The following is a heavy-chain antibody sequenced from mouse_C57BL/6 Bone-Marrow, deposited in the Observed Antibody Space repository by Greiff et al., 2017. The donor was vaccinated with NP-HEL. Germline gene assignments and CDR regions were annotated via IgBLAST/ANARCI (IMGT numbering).Heavy chain of an antibody. J-gene: IGHJ4*01. CDR2: IHPNSGST. D-gene: IGHD2-10*01. CDR1: GYTFTSYW. CDR3: ARPTMVTTIYYYAMDY. V-gene: IGHV1-64*01. Sequence: QVQLQQSGAELVKPGASVKLSCKASGYTFTSYWMHWVKQRPGQGLEWIGMIHPNSGSTNYNEKFNSKATLTVDKSSSTAYMQLNSLTSEDSAIYYCARPTMVTTIYYYAMDYWGKGTSVTVSS.